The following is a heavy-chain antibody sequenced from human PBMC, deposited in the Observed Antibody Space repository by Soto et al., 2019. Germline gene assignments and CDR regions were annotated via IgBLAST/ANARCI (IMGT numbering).Heavy chain of an antibody. V-gene: IGHV1-46*03. CDR1: GYTFSSYF. Sequence: QVQLVQSGAEVKNPGASMKVSCRATGYTFSSYFIHWVRQAPGQGLAWVGIINPNGGSTTYAQKFQGRVTMTRDTSTSTVDMELSSLRSEDTAVYYCAREGLRSGDEGEYFDYWGQGNLVTVSP. CDR3: AREGLRSGDEGEYFDY. J-gene: IGHJ4*02. D-gene: IGHD5-12*01. CDR2: INPNGGST.